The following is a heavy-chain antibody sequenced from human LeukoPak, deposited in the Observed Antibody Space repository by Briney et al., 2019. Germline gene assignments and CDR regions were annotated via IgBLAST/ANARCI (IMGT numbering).Heavy chain of an antibody. CDR3: ARDRSSGYDDAFDI. V-gene: IGHV3-11*04. D-gene: IGHD5-12*01. J-gene: IGHJ3*02. CDR2: ISSSGSTI. Sequence: GGSLRLSCAASGFTFSDYYMSWIRQAPGKGLEWVSYISSSGSTIYYADSVKGRFTISRDNAKNSLYLQMNSLRAEDTAVYYCARDRSSGYDDAFDIWGQGTMVTVSS. CDR1: GFTFSDYY.